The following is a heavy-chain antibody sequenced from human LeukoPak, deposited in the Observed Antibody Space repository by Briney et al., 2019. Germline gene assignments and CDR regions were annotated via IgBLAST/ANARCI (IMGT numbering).Heavy chain of an antibody. Sequence: GGPLRLSCAASGFTFSIYSMNWVRQAPGKGLEWVSSISSSSSYIYYADSVKGRFTISRDNAKNSLYLQMNSLRAEDTAVYYCARDRESSSWFDYWGQGTLVTVSS. J-gene: IGHJ4*02. CDR1: GFTFSIYS. CDR2: ISSSSSYI. D-gene: IGHD6-13*01. CDR3: ARDRESSSWFDY. V-gene: IGHV3-21*01.